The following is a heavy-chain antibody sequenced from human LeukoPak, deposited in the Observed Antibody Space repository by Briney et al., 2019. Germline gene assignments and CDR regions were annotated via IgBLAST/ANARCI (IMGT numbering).Heavy chain of an antibody. CDR2: IFHNGST. CDR3: ARAHRSYDSSGYLYYYYYYMDV. D-gene: IGHD3-22*01. V-gene: IGHV4-39*07. CDR1: GGSISSSSYY. J-gene: IGHJ6*03. Sequence: SETLSLTCTVSGGSISSSSYYWGWIRQPPGKGLEWIGSIFHNGSTYYNPSLKSRVTISVDTSKNQFSLKLSSVTAADTAVYYCARAHRSYDSSGYLYYYYYYMDVWGKGTTVTISS.